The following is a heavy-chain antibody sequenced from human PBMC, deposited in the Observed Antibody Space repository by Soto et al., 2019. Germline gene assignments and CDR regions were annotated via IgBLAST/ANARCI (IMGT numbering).Heavy chain of an antibody. CDR2: IYHSGSA. V-gene: IGHV4-30-2*01. CDR1: RGSISSGGYS. Sequence: PSETLSLTCAVSRGSISSGGYSWTWIRQPPGKGLEWIGYIYHSGSAYYNPSLKSRVTISVDRSKNQFSLKLSSVTAADTVVYYCARVPDVWGQGTTVTVSS. CDR3: ARVPDV. J-gene: IGHJ6*02.